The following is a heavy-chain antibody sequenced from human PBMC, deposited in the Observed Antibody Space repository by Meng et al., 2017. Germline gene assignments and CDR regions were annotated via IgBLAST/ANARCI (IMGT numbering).Heavy chain of an antibody. D-gene: IGHD1-26*01. Sequence: ESLKISCAVYGGSFSGYYWHWVRQPPGRGLEWVGEINQSGSTNYIASLKSRGTISVDSYKNQFSLKLSSVTAADAAVYYCAVQEVGGTFYYYAMYVWGQGTTVTVSS. CDR2: INQSGST. CDR1: GGSFSGYY. V-gene: IGHV4-34*01. J-gene: IGHJ6*02. CDR3: AVQEVGGTFYYYAMYV.